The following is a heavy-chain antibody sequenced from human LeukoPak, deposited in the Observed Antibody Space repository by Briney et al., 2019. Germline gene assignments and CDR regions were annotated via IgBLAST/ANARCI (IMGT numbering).Heavy chain of an antibody. V-gene: IGHV1-2*02. CDR2: INPNSGGT. Sequence: ASVKLSCTASGYTFTGYYMDWVRHAPGQGNEWMGWINPNSGGTNYAQKFQGRVTMTRDTSISTAYMELSRLRSDDTAVYYCAREITMVRGVHFDYWGQGTLVTVSS. D-gene: IGHD3-10*01. J-gene: IGHJ4*02. CDR3: AREITMVRGVHFDY. CDR1: GYTFTGYY.